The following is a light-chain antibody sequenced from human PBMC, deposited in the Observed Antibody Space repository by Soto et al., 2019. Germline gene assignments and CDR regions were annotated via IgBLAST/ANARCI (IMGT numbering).Light chain of an antibody. CDR3: QQSSSLPPT. Sequence: DIQMTQSPSSLSASVGDRVTISRRASQIISNFLNWYQQKPGKAPNLLIYAASTLQSGVPSRFSGSGSGTDFTLTISSVRPEDSATYYCQQSSSLPPTFGRGTKVDIK. J-gene: IGKJ1*01. CDR1: QIISNF. V-gene: IGKV1-39*01. CDR2: AAS.